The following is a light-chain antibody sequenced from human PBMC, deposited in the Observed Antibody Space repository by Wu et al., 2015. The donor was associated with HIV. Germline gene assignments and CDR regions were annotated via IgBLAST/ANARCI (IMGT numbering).Light chain of an antibody. CDR3: QQYGISPFT. J-gene: IGKJ3*01. CDR1: QSVRSG. CDR2: GAS. V-gene: IGKV3-15*01. Sequence: EIVLTQSPATLSVSPGERATLSCRANQSVRSGLNWYQQKPGQAPRLLIYGASTRATGIPDRFRGSGAGTEFTLTINRLEPEDFAVYYCQQYGISPFTFGPGTKVEIK.